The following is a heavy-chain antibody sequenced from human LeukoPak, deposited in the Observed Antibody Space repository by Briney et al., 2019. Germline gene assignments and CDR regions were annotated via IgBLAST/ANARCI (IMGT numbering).Heavy chain of an antibody. D-gene: IGHD3-16*02. V-gene: IGHV4-34*01. J-gene: IGHJ4*02. Sequence: SETLSLTCAVYGGSFSGYYWSWIRQPPGKGLEWIGEINHSGSTNYNPSLKSRVTISVDTSKNQFSLKLSSVTAADTAVYYCASVTHDYWGQGTLVTVSS. CDR2: INHSGST. CDR3: ASVTHDY. CDR1: GGSFSGYY.